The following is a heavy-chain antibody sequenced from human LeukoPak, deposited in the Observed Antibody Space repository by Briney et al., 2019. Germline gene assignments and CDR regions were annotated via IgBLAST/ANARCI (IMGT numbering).Heavy chain of an antibody. D-gene: IGHD3-10*01. V-gene: IGHV3-21*01. CDR2: ISPSGDIT. Sequence: PGGSLRLSCAASGFTFSNHGMNWVRQAPGKGLEWVSGISPSGDITYYADSVKGRFTISRDNAKNSLYLQMNSLRAEDTAVYYCVVGSGSNDYWGQGTLVTVSS. CDR1: GFTFSNHG. CDR3: VVGSGSNDY. J-gene: IGHJ4*02.